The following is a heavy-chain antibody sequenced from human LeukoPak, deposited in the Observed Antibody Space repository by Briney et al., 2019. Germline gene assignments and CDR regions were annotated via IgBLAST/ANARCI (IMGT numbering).Heavy chain of an antibody. V-gene: IGHV3-30*02. CDR2: IRYDGSNK. D-gene: IGHD6-19*01. Sequence: GGSLRLSCAASGFTFSSYGMHWVRQAPGKGLEWVAFIRYDGSNKYYADSVKGRFTISRDNAKNSLYLQMNSLRAEDTAVYYCAREMLAAVAAQSWGQGTLVTVSS. CDR3: AREMLAAVAAQS. J-gene: IGHJ5*02. CDR1: GFTFSSYG.